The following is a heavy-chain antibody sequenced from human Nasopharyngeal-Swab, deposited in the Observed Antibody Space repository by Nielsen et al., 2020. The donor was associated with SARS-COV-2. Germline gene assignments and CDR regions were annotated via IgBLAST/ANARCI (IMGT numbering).Heavy chain of an antibody. CDR3: AREEQSFDY. D-gene: IGHD1-26*01. V-gene: IGHV4-34*01. J-gene: IGHJ4*02. CDR1: GGSFSGYY. CDR2: INHSGRT. Sequence: GSLRLSCAAYGGSFSGYYWTWIRQPPGEGLEWIGEINHSGRTNYNPSLKSRVTISVDTSKNQFSLKLTSVTAADTAVYYCAREEQSFDYWGQGTLVAVSS.